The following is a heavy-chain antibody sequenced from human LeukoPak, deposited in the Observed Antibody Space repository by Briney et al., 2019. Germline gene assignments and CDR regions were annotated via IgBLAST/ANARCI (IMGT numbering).Heavy chain of an antibody. Sequence: GVSLRLSCAASGIDFRASGMHWVRQAPGMGLEWVTFIQTDGSDKYYAASVAGRFTISRDNSKNTVYLHMNSLRPDDTALYYCAREGGTVVVGRFDYWGQGTLVTVSS. D-gene: IGHD2-2*01. J-gene: IGHJ4*02. CDR2: IQTDGSDK. CDR3: AREGGTVVVGRFDY. V-gene: IGHV3-30*02. CDR1: GIDFRASG.